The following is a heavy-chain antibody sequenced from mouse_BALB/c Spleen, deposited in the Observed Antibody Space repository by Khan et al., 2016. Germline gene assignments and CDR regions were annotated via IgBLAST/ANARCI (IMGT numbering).Heavy chain of an antibody. CDR1: GFSLTSYG. Sequence: VQLQESGPGLVAPSQSLSITCTVSGFSLTSYGVHWVRQPPGKGLEWLGVIWAGGSTNYNSALMSRLSISKDNSKSPVFLKMNSLQTDDTAMYYCARDDYDGLYYYAMDYWGQGTSVTVSS. CDR2: IWAGGST. J-gene: IGHJ4*01. D-gene: IGHD2-4*01. CDR3: ARDDYDGLYYYAMDY. V-gene: IGHV2-9*02.